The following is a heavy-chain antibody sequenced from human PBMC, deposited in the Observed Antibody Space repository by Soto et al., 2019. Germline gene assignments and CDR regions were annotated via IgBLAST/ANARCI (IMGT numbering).Heavy chain of an antibody. CDR1: GFTFSNAW. V-gene: IGHV3-15*01. CDR3: TTEDRRGNYFDY. Sequence: GGSLRLSCAASGFTFSNAWMSWVRQAPGKGLEWVGRIKSKTDGGTTDYAVPVKGRFTISRDDSKNTLYLQMNSLKTEDTAVYYCTTEDRRGNYFDYWGQGTLVTVSS. CDR2: IKSKTDGGTT. D-gene: IGHD3-10*01. J-gene: IGHJ4*02.